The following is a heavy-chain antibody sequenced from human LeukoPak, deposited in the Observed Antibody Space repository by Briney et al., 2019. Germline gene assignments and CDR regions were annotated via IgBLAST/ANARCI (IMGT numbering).Heavy chain of an antibody. V-gene: IGHV1-69*01. D-gene: IGHD3-10*01. Sequence: GSSVKVSCKASGGTFSSYAISWVRQAPGQGLEWMGGIIPVFGTANYAQKFQGRVTITADESTSTAYMELSSLRSEDTAVYYCASSHISEGSYGGPIDYWGQGTLVTVSP. CDR2: IIPVFGTA. CDR1: GGTFSSYA. J-gene: IGHJ4*02. CDR3: ASSHISEGSYGGPIDY.